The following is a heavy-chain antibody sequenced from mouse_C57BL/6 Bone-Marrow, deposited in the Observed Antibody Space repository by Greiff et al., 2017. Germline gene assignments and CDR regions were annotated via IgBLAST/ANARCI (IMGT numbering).Heavy chain of an antibody. D-gene: IGHD6-1*01. J-gene: IGHJ2*01. CDR3: TRGAYYFDY. V-gene: IGHV1-15*01. CDR2: IDPETGGT. Sequence: QVQLQQSGAELVRPRASVTLSCKASGYTSTDYEMHWVKQTPVHGLEWIGAIDPETGGTAYNQKFKGKAILTADKSSSTAYMELRSLTSEDSAVYYCTRGAYYFDYWGQGTTLTVSS. CDR1: GYTSTDYE.